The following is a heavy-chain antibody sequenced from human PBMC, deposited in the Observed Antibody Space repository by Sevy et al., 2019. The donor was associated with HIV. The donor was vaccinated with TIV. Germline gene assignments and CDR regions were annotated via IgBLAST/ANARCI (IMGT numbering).Heavy chain of an antibody. J-gene: IGHJ4*02. V-gene: IGHV3-30*18. CDR3: AKTAGDYNYFDY. CDR1: GFTFSSYG. Sequence: GGSLRLSCAASGFTFSSYGMHWVRQAPGKGLEWVAVISFDGSNKYYADSVKGRLTISRDNSKNTLYLQMKGLRAEDTAVYYCAKTAGDYNYFDYWGQGTLVTVSS. CDR2: ISFDGSNK. D-gene: IGHD4-17*01.